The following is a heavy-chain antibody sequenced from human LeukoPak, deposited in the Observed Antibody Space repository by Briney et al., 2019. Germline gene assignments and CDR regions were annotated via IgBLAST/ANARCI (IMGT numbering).Heavy chain of an antibody. CDR3: AGTPGIAVAGSLDLSFDY. J-gene: IGHJ4*02. D-gene: IGHD6-19*01. CDR2: IKQDGSEK. V-gene: IGHV3-7*01. Sequence: GGSLRLSCAASGFTFSSYWMSWVRQAPGKGLEWVANIKQDGSEKYYVDSVKGRFTISRDNAKNSLYLQMNSLRAEDTAVYYCAGTPGIAVAGSLDLSFDYWGQGTLVTVSS. CDR1: GFTFSSYW.